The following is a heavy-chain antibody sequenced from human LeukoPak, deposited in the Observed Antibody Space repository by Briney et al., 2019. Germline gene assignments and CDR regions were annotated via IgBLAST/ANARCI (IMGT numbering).Heavy chain of an antibody. CDR1: GFTFSKAW. V-gene: IGHV3-15*05. Sequence: PWGSLRLSCEGSGFTFSKAWMSWVRQAPGRGLEWVGRVRTTAGGGTIDYGRSVRGRFTISRDDSKNTLYPQMNSLKSEDTAVYYCTAGLGKTDDDSWGQGTLVTVSS. CDR3: TAGLGKTDDDS. CDR2: VRTTAGGGTI. J-gene: IGHJ4*02. D-gene: IGHD4-11*01.